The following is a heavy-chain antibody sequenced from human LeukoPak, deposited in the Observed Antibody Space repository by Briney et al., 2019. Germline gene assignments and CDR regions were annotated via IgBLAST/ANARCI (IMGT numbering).Heavy chain of an antibody. CDR3: ARDFSFGVRPLYFFDY. J-gene: IGHJ4*02. Sequence: PGGSLRLSCAASGFTFSSYAMNWVRQAPGKGLEWVSGIRGSDGNTYCADSVKGRFTISRDNSKNTLFLQMNSLRAEDTAVYYCARDFSFGVRPLYFFDYWGQGTLVTVSS. CDR1: GFTFSSYA. CDR2: IRGSDGNT. V-gene: IGHV3-23*01. D-gene: IGHD2-8*01.